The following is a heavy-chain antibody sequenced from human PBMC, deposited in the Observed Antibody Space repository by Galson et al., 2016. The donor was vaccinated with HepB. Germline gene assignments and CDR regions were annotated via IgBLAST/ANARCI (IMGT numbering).Heavy chain of an antibody. Sequence: SLRLSCAASGFPFSRFRMHWVRQAPGKGLESVAVIWFDGRDAYYGDSRKGRFTISKDNSNNMLYLQMNSLRVEDTAVYYCARDLWGDCRTTTCSHLDSWGQGTLVTVSS. CDR2: IWFDGRDA. D-gene: IGHD1-14*01. CDR1: GFPFSRFR. J-gene: IGHJ4*02. V-gene: IGHV3-33*01. CDR3: ARDLWGDCRTTTCSHLDS.